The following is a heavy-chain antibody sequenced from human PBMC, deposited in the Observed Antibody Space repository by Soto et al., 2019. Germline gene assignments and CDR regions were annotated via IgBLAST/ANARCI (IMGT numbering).Heavy chain of an antibody. CDR2: INSDGSST. Sequence: GGSLRLSCAASGFTFSSYWMHWVRQAPGKGLVWVSRINSDGSSTSYADSVKGRFTISRDNAKNTLYLQMNSLRAEDTAVYYCASGRRWNYGMDVWGQGTTVTVSS. D-gene: IGHD2-15*01. CDR1: GFTFSSYW. V-gene: IGHV3-74*01. CDR3: ASGRRWNYGMDV. J-gene: IGHJ6*02.